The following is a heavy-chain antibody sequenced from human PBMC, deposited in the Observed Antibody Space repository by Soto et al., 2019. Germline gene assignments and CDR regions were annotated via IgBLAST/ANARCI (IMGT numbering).Heavy chain of an antibody. CDR2: IYPGDSDT. D-gene: IGHD2-2*01. CDR1: GYTFTTYC. CDR3: VRRPGCSTTTCYRELDY. Sequence: GESLKSSGKGSGYTFTTYCIGWVLQMPGKGLEWMGVIYPGDSDTIYSPSFQGQVTLSADKSISTAYLQWRSLQASDTAMYYCVRRPGCSTTTCYRELDYWGQGTLVTVSS. J-gene: IGHJ4*02. V-gene: IGHV5-51*01.